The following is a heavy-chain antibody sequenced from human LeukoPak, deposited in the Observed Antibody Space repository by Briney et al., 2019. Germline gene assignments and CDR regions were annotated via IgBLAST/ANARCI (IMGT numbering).Heavy chain of an antibody. CDR3: ARGNGGNSFDY. CDR2: IYHSGST. D-gene: IGHD4-23*01. CDR1: GGSISSYY. Sequence: SETLSLTCTVSGGSISSYYWSWIRQAPGKGLEWIRYIYHSGSTNYNPSLKSRVSISVDKSKNQFSLKLSSVTAADTAVYYCARGNGGNSFDYWGQGTLVTVSS. J-gene: IGHJ4*02. V-gene: IGHV4-59*01.